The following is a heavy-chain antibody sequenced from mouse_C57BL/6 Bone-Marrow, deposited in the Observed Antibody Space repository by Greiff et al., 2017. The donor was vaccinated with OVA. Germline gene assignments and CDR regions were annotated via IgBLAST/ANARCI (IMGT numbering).Heavy chain of an antibody. Sequence: EVQGVESGPVLVKPGASVKMSCKASGYTFTDYYMNWVKQSHGKSLEWIGVINPYNGGTSYNQKFKGKATLTVDKSSSTAYMELNSLTSEDSAVYYCARWDTTVVAPFDYWGQGTTLTVSS. D-gene: IGHD1-1*01. CDR2: INPYNGGT. J-gene: IGHJ2*01. CDR3: ARWDTTVVAPFDY. CDR1: GYTFTDYY. V-gene: IGHV1-19*01.